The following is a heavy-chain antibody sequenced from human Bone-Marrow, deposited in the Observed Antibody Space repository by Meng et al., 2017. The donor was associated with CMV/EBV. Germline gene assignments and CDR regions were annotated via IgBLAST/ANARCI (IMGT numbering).Heavy chain of an antibody. D-gene: IGHD1-14*01. CDR2: IYYSGST. CDR1: GGSISSYY. J-gene: IGHJ6*02. Sequence: SETLSLTCTVSGGSISSYYWSWIRQPPGKGLEWIGYIYYSGSTNYNPSLKSRVTISVDTSKNQFSRKLSSVTAADTAVYYCAREPAKKGPYGMDVWGQGNTVTVSS. CDR3: AREPAKKGPYGMDV. V-gene: IGHV4-59*01.